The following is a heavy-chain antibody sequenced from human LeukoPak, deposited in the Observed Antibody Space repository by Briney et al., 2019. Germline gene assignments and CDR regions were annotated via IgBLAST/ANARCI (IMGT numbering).Heavy chain of an antibody. D-gene: IGHD6-13*01. J-gene: IGHJ4*02. Sequence: GGSLRLSCAASGFTFSSYWMHWARQAPGKGLVWVSRINSDGSSTSYADSVKGRFTISRDNAKNTLYLQMNSLRAEDTAVYYCAIISGYSSGWSLSDFDYWGQGTLVTVSS. CDR1: GFTFSSYW. CDR2: INSDGSST. V-gene: IGHV3-74*01. CDR3: AIISGYSSGWSLSDFDY.